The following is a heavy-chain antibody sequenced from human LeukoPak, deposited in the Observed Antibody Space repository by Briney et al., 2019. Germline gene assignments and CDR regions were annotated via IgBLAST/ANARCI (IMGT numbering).Heavy chain of an antibody. V-gene: IGHV5-51*01. CDR1: YW. CDR3: ARGLDVVVPAAMDFDY. J-gene: IGHJ4*02. CDR2: IYPGDSDT. Sequence: YWIGWVRQMPGKGLEWMGIIYPGDSDTRYSPSFQGQVTISADKSISTAYLQWSSLKASDTAMYYCARGLDVVVPAAMDFDYWGQGTLVTVSS. D-gene: IGHD2-2*01.